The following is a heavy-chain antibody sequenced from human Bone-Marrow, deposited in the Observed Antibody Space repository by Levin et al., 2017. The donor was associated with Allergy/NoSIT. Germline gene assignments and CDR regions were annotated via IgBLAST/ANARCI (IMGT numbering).Heavy chain of an antibody. Sequence: SQTLSLTCTVSGFSIRNYYWSWIRPSPWKGLEWIGYMYYNGKTNYNPFLAILATISVDTSKNQFSLTLSSVNAADTAVYYWGGIAEANTGWYFDLWGRGTLVTVSS. CDR2: MYYNGKT. J-gene: IGHJ2*01. V-gene: IGHV4-59*01. D-gene: IGHD6-25*01. CDR3: GGIAEANTGWYFDL. CDR1: GFSIRNYY.